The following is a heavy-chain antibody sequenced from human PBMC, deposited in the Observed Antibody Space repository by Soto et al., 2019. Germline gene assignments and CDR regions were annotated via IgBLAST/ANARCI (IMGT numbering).Heavy chain of an antibody. J-gene: IGHJ4*02. CDR3: AKGPDTAMVPYYFDY. CDR2: ISGSGGSA. CDR1: GFTFSSYA. Sequence: GGSLRLSCAASGFTFSSYAMSWVRQAPGKGLEWVSAISGSGGSAYYADSVKGRFTISRDNSKNTLYLQMNSLRAEDTAVYYCAKGPDTAMVPYYFDYWGQGTLVTVSS. V-gene: IGHV3-23*01. D-gene: IGHD5-18*01.